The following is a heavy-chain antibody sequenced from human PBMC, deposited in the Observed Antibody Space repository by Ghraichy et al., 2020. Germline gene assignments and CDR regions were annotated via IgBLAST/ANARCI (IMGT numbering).Heavy chain of an antibody. CDR1: GFTFSSYA. J-gene: IGHJ4*02. V-gene: IGHV3-23*01. CDR2: ISGSGGNT. D-gene: IGHD3-10*01. CDR3: ANPPHGDNYGSDY. Sequence: GESLNISCAASGFTFSSYAMSWVRQAPGKGLEWVSAISGSGGNTYYADSVKGRFTISRDNSKNTLYLQMNSLRAEDTAVYYCANPPHGDNYGSDYWGQGTLVTVSS.